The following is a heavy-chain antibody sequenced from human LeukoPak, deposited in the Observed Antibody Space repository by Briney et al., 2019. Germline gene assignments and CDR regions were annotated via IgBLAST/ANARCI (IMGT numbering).Heavy chain of an antibody. CDR2: IYYSGST. Sequence: SETLSLTCSVSGGSISSTSCYWGWIRQPPGKGLEWIGGIYYSGSTYYNPSLKSRVTISVDTSKNQFSLKLSSVTAADTAVYYCAREKRTITMVRGVYVGSTGYYYMDVWGKGTTVTVSS. CDR1: GGSISSTSCY. J-gene: IGHJ6*03. CDR3: AREKRTITMVRGVYVGSTGYYYMDV. V-gene: IGHV4-39*07. D-gene: IGHD3-10*01.